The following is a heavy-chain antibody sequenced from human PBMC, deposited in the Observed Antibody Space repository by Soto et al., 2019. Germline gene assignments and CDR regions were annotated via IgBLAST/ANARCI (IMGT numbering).Heavy chain of an antibody. CDR1: GGSISSGGYY. J-gene: IGHJ4*02. CDR2: IYCSGST. V-gene: IGHV4-31*03. CDR3: ASIVSSAHGEFSD. D-gene: IGHD3-10*01. Sequence: QVQLQESGPGLVKPSQTLSLTCTVSGGSISSGGYYWSWIRQHPGKGLEWIGYIYCSGSTYYNPSLNSRVTISVDTSKNQLSLKLSSVTAADTAVYYCASIVSSAHGEFSDWGQGTLVTVSS.